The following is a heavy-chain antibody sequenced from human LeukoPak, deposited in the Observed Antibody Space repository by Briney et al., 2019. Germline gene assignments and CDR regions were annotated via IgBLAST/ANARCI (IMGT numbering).Heavy chain of an antibody. CDR2: IYYSGST. CDR3: ARDGVHYDFWSGPTGGRYYYYYMDV. D-gene: IGHD3-3*01. CDR1: GGSISSGDYY. V-gene: IGHV4-30-4*08. Sequence: SETLSLTCTVSGGSISSGDYYWSWIRQPPGKGLEWIGYIYYSGSTYYNPSLKSRVTISVDTSNNQFSLKLSSVTAADTAVYYCARDGVHYDFWSGPTGGRYYYYYMDVWGKGTTVTVSS. J-gene: IGHJ6*03.